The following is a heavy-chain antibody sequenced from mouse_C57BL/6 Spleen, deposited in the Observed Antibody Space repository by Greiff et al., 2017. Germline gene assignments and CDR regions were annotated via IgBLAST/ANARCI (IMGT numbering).Heavy chain of an antibody. CDR2: INPGSGGT. CDR3: ARWYYGSSSFYAMDY. Sequence: QVQLKESGAELVRPGTSVKVSCKASGYAFTNYLIEWVKQRPGQGLEWIGVINPGSGGTNYNEKFKGKATLTADKSSSTAYMQLSSLTSEDSAVYFCARWYYGSSSFYAMDYWGQGTSVTVSS. CDR1: GYAFTNYL. J-gene: IGHJ4*01. D-gene: IGHD1-1*01. V-gene: IGHV1-54*01.